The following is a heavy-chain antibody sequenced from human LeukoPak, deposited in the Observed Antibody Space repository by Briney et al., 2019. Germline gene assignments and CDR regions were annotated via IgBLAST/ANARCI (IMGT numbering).Heavy chain of an antibody. CDR3: AKQLGYCSDGSCYFPY. CDR2: ISSDGSNK. V-gene: IGHV3-30*18. D-gene: IGHD2-15*01. J-gene: IGHJ4*02. Sequence: ERSLRLSCAASGFTFSSYGMHWVRQAPGKGLEWVAVISSDGSNKYYADSVKGRFTISRDNSKNTLCLQMNSLRAEDTAVYYCAKQLGYCSDGSCYFPYWGQGTLVTVSS. CDR1: GFTFSSYG.